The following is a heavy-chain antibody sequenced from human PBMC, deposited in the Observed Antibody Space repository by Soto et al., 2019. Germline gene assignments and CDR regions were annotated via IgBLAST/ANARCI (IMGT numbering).Heavy chain of an antibody. V-gene: IGHV5-51*01. CDR3: ARLSITEKRFFDY. CDR2: IYPGDSDT. D-gene: IGHD1-20*01. J-gene: IGHJ4*02. Sequence: GESLKISCNGSGYTFTIYWIAWVRQMPGKGLEWMGIIYPGDSDTRYSPSFQGQVTISADKSVNTAYLQWSSLKASDTAMYYCARLSITEKRFFDYWGQGSLVTVSS. CDR1: GYTFTIYW.